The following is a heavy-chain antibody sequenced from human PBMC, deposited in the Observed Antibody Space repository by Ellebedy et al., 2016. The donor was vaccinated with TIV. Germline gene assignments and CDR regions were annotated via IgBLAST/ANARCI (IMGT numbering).Heavy chain of an antibody. J-gene: IGHJ6*02. CDR3: ARSPKDHFYHGMDV. Sequence: GESLKISCSASGFTFSTYVMHWVRQAPGKGLEWMAVISYDGSNKYSGDSVRGRFTISRDNSNNTLYLQMNSLRGEDTAVYYCARSPKDHFYHGMDVWGQGTTVTVSS. V-gene: IGHV3-30-3*01. CDR1: GFTFSTYV. CDR2: ISYDGSNK. D-gene: IGHD2/OR15-2a*01.